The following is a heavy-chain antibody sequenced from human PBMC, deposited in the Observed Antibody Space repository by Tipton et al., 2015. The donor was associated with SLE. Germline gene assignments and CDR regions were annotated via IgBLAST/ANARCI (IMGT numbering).Heavy chain of an antibody. V-gene: IGHV4-61*02. CDR1: GGSISSGNHY. J-gene: IGHJ4*02. CDR3: ARDTRDWFLSES. D-gene: IGHD3-9*01. Sequence: TLSLTCTVSGGSISSGNHYWSWIRQPAGKGLEWIGRIYASGSTNYNPSLKSRLTISVDTSKNQFSLNLSSVTAADTAVYYCARDTRDWFLSESWGQGALVTVSS. CDR2: IYASGST.